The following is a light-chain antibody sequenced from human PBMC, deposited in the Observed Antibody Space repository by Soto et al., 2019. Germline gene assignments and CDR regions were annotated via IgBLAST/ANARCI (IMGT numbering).Light chain of an antibody. J-gene: IGLJ1*01. Sequence: QSALTQPASVSGSPGQSITISCTGTSSDVGDNNYVSWYQQHPGTAPKLMIYDVTHRPSGISNRFSGSKSGNTASLTISGLQAEDEDDYYCSSYTSSSTLYVFGTGTKLTVL. V-gene: IGLV2-14*01. CDR2: DVT. CDR1: SSDVGDNNY. CDR3: SSYTSSSTLYV.